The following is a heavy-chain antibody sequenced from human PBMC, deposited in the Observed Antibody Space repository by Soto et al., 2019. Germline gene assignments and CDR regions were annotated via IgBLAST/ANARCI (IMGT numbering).Heavy chain of an antibody. Sequence: SLIVSWAPSGITVRNNYRSLVRQAPGKGLEWVSVIYSGGSTYYADSVKGRFTISRDNSKNTLYLQMNSLRAEDTAVSYCARVSIASMDVCGQRTTVTVSS. D-gene: IGHD2-21*01. V-gene: IGHV3-53*01. J-gene: IGHJ6*02. CDR1: GITVRNNY. CDR3: ARVSIASMDV. CDR2: IYSGGST.